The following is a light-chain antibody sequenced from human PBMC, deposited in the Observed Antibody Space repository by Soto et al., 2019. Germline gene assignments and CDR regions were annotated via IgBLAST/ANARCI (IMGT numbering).Light chain of an antibody. J-gene: IGKJ4*02. CDR2: AAS. CDR3: LQHNLYPLA. V-gene: IGKV1-17*01. CDR1: QGMRND. Sequence: DIQMTQSPSSLSASVGDRVTITCRASQGMRNDLGWFQQKPGKAPKRLIYAASSLESGVPSRLSCSVSGTEFTLTTSSPQLEDVATNSCLQHNLYPLAFGRGTKVDIK.